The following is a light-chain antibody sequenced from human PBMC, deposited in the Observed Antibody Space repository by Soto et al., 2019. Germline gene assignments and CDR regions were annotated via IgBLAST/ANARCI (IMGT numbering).Light chain of an antibody. V-gene: IGKV3-11*01. J-gene: IGKJ1*01. CDR3: QQRSNWPPART. CDR2: DAS. CDR1: QSVSSY. Sequence: EIVLTQSPATLSLSPGERATLSCRASQSVSSYLAWYQQKPGQAPRLLIYDASTRPPGIPARFSGSGSGTYFTLTISRLEPGDFAVYYCQQRSNWPPARTFGQGNKVEIK.